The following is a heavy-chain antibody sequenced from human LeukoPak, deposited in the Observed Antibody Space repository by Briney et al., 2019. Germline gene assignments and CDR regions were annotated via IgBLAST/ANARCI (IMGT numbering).Heavy chain of an antibody. CDR1: GDSISSSDYY. CDR2: IYNTGNT. J-gene: IGHJ1*01. Sequence: SEPLSLNRTVFGDSISSSDYYWGWIRQPPGKEPEWIGSIYNTGNTYFNPSLKSRVTISLDTSNNQFSLKVTSVTAADTAVYYCARGGGLRITMVLFQHWGHGTLVAVSS. V-gene: IGHV4-39*07. D-gene: IGHD3-10*01. CDR3: ARGGGLRITMVLFQH.